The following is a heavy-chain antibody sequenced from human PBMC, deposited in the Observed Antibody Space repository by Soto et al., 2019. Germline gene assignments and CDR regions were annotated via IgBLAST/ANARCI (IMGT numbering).Heavy chain of an antibody. CDR2: INPNSGDT. Sequence: ASVKVSCKASGYTFTGYYVHWVRQAPGQGLEWMGWINPNSGDTYLAQRFQGRVTMNRHTSIGAAYMELRGQTSDDRAAYSFAKRGLEAEAGTGFYIYYGMGGWGRGSTV. CDR1: GYTFTGYY. CDR3: AKRGLEAEAGTGFYIYYGMGG. D-gene: IGHD6-13*01. V-gene: IGHV1-2*02. J-gene: IGHJ6*02.